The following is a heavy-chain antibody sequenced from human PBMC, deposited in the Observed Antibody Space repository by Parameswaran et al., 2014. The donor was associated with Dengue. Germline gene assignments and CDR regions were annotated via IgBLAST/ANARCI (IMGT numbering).Heavy chain of an antibody. Sequence: WIRQPPGKGLEWVSYISSSSSYTNYADSVKGRFTISRDNAKNSLYLQMNSLRAEDTAVYYCTAGYSSSWGDYWGQGTLVTVSS. D-gene: IGHD6-13*01. J-gene: IGHJ4*02. CDR2: ISSSSSYT. V-gene: IGHV3-11*03. CDR3: TAGYSSSWGDY.